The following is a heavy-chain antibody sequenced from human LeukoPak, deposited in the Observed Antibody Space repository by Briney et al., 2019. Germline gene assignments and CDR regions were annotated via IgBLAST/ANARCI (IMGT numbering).Heavy chain of an antibody. J-gene: IGHJ4*02. D-gene: IGHD5-12*01. CDR2: MFYAGDT. Sequence: PSKTLSLTCTVSGGSISSSSYYWGWIRQPPGKGLEWIVTMFYAGDTFYNPSLESRVTISVDTSKNQFSLKLTSVTAADRAVYYCARTDSGRFSYFDYWGQGTLVTVSS. CDR1: GGSISSSSYY. CDR3: ARTDSGRFSYFDY. V-gene: IGHV4-39*01.